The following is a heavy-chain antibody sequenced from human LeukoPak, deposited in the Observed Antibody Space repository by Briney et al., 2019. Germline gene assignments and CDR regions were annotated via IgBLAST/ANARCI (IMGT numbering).Heavy chain of an antibody. CDR2: INPNSGGT. CDR1: GYTFTGYY. CDR3: AMAYNYGRLYDGFDI. D-gene: IGHD5-18*01. V-gene: IGHV1-2*02. J-gene: IGHJ3*02. Sequence: ASVKVSCKASGYTFTGYYMHWVRQAPGQGLEWMGWINPNSGGTNYAQKFQGRVTMTRDTSISTAYMELNRLRSDDTAVYYCAMAYNYGRLYDGFDIWGQGTMVTVSS.